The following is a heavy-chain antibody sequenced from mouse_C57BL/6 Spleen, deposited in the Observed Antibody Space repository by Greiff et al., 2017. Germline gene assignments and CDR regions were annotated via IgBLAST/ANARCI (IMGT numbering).Heavy chain of an antibody. Sequence: QVQLLQPGAELVKPGASVKLSCKASGYTFTSYWMHWVKQRPGRGLEWIGRIDPNSGGTKYNEKFKSKATLTVDKPSSTAYMQLSSLTSEDSAVYYCARSNYGKRASYAMDYWGQGTSVTVSS. CDR2: IDPNSGGT. CDR1: GYTFTSYW. CDR3: ARSNYGKRASYAMDY. J-gene: IGHJ4*01. D-gene: IGHD1-1*01. V-gene: IGHV1-72*01.